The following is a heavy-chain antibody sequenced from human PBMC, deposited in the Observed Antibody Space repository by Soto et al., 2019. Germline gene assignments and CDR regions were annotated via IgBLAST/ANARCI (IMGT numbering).Heavy chain of an antibody. CDR2: ISSSSSYI. Sequence: GGSLRLSCAASGFTFSSYSMNWVRQAPGKGLEWVSSISSSSSYIYYADSVKGRFTISRDNAKNSLYLQMNSLRAEDTAVYYCARDAVHYDILTGSGTFDIWGQGTMVTVSS. CDR3: ARDAVHYDILTGSGTFDI. CDR1: GFTFSSYS. V-gene: IGHV3-21*01. J-gene: IGHJ3*02. D-gene: IGHD3-9*01.